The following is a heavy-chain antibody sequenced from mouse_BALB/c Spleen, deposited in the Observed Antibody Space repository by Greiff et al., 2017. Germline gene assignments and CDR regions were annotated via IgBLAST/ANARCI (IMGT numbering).Heavy chain of an antibody. D-gene: IGHD1-1*01. Sequence: VKLMESGPGLVAPSQSLSITCTVSGFSLTSYGVHWVRQPPGKGLEWLGVIWAGGSTNYNSALMSRLSISKDNSKSQVFLKMNSLQTDDTAMYYCARDYYGSNYAMDYWGQGTSVTVSS. CDR3: ARDYYGSNYAMDY. CDR1: GFSLTSYG. V-gene: IGHV2-9*02. CDR2: IWAGGST. J-gene: IGHJ4*01.